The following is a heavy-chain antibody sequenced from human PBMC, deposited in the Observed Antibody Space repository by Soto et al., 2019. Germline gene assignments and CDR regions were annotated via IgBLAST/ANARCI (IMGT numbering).Heavy chain of an antibody. Sequence: QLQLQESGPGLVKPSETLSLTCTVSGGSISSSSYYWGLTRQPPGKGLEWIGSIYYSGSTYYNPSLKRRVTISLDTSKNQFSLKLSSVTAADTAVYYYASITAMVPLFEYWGQGTLVTVSS. CDR3: ASITAMVPLFEY. CDR2: IYYSGST. D-gene: IGHD5-18*01. CDR1: GGSISSSSYY. V-gene: IGHV4-39*01. J-gene: IGHJ4*02.